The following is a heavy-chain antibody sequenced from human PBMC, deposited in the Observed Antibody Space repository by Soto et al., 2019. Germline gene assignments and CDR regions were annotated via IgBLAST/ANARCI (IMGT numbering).Heavy chain of an antibody. CDR3: ARTVPAAQDNWFDP. CDR1: GGSISSGAYS. CDR2: IYHRGST. Sequence: SETLSLTCTVSGGSISSGAYSWSWIRQPPGKGLEWIGYIYHRGSTYYIPSLRSRVTISMDRTKNQFSLHLNSVTAGDTAVYYCARTVPAAQDNWFDPWGQGTLVTV. D-gene: IGHD2-2*01. V-gene: IGHV4-30-2*01. J-gene: IGHJ5*02.